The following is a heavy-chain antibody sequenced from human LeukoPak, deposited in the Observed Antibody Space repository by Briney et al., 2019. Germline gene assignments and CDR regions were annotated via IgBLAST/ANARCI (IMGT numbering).Heavy chain of an antibody. D-gene: IGHD5-24*01. Sequence: GGSLRLSCAASGFTFSSYAMSWVRQAPGKGLEWVSAISGSGGSTYYADSVKGRFTISRDNSKNTLYLQMNSLRAEDTAVYYCTKDRWRDGYNYVYWGQGTLVTVSS. J-gene: IGHJ4*02. CDR1: GFTFSSYA. CDR2: ISGSGGST. CDR3: TKDRWRDGYNYVY. V-gene: IGHV3-23*01.